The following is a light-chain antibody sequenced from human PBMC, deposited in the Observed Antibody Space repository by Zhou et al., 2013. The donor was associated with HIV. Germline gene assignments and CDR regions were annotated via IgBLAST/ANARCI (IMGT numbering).Light chain of an antibody. CDR1: ENIDTW. CDR2: QAS. Sequence: DIQMTQGPPTLSASVGDRVIITCRASENIDTWLAWYQQRPGTAPKLLIYQASHLQSGVPSTFSGSGSGTEFTLTINSLQPDDFATYYCQQYNSYPLTFGPGTRVDLK. J-gene: IGKJ3*01. CDR3: QQYNSYPLT. V-gene: IGKV1-5*03.